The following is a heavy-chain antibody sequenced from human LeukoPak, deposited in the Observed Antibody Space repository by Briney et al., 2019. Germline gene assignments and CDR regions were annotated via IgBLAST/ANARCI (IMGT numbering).Heavy chain of an antibody. V-gene: IGHV4-34*01. CDR1: GGSFSGYY. Sequence: TSDTLSLTCAVYGGSFSGYYWSWIRQPPGKGLECIGEINHSGSTNYNPSLKSRVTISVDTSKNQFSLKLSSVTAADTAVYYCARGRSGITIFGVVIIRRPTAAYFDYWGQGTLVTVSS. D-gene: IGHD3-3*01. CDR2: INHSGST. J-gene: IGHJ4*02. CDR3: ARGRSGITIFGVVIIRRPTAAYFDY.